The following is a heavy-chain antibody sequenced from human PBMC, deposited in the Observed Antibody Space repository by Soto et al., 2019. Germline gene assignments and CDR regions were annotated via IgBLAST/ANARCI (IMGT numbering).Heavy chain of an antibody. CDR1: GGSISSGDYY. Sequence: QVQLQESGPGLVEPSQTLSLICTVSGGSISSGDYYWSWIRQLPGKGLEWIGYIYYSGTTFHHPSHKSRGSISVDTSKNLFPLKLSSMTAADTAVYYCARTCGDYGLSKYFQHWGQGTLVTVSS. V-gene: IGHV4-31*03. CDR3: ARTCGDYGLSKYFQH. J-gene: IGHJ1*01. D-gene: IGHD4-17*01. CDR2: IYYSGTT.